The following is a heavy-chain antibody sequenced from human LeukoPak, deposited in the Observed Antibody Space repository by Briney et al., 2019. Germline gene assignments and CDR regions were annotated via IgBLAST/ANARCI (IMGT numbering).Heavy chain of an antibody. D-gene: IGHD2-2*02. CDR2: IYPGDSDT. Sequence: GESLKISCKGSGYSFTSYWIGGVRQMPGKGLEWMGIIYPGDSDTSYSPFFQGQVTISAYKSISTAYLQWSSLKASDTAMYYCARLSGYCSSTSCYTRSRYFDYWGQGTLVTVSS. V-gene: IGHV5-51*01. CDR3: ARLSGYCSSTSCYTRSRYFDY. J-gene: IGHJ4*02. CDR1: GYSFTSYW.